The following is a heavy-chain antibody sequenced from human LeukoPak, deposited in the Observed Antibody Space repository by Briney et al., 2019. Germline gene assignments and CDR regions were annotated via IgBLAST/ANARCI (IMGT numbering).Heavy chain of an antibody. J-gene: IGHJ4*02. Sequence: TSETLSLTCTVPGGSIRTGGYYCSWTRHHPRKGLEWNGYIYYSGCTYYNPSLKSRVTISVDTSKNQFALKLSSVTAADTAVYYCARGSYGDSPLGYWGQGTLVTVPS. CDR2: IYYSGCT. CDR1: GGSIRTGGYY. CDR3: ARGSYGDSPLGY. D-gene: IGHD4-17*01. V-gene: IGHV4-31*03.